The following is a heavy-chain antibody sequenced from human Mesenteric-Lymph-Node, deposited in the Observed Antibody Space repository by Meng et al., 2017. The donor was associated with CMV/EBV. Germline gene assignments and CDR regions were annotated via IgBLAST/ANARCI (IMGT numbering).Heavy chain of an antibody. J-gene: IGHJ5*01. Sequence: SWASLSSGIYYWNWISQHPGEGLEWIGYIYHSGSTFYNPSLKSRVDISIDTSKNQFSLKLNSVTAADTAVYYCARVETHLGYGDYDSWGPGTLVTVSS. CDR1: WASLSSGIYY. V-gene: IGHV4-31*02. D-gene: IGHD4-17*01. CDR2: IYHSGST. CDR3: ARVETHLGYGDYDS.